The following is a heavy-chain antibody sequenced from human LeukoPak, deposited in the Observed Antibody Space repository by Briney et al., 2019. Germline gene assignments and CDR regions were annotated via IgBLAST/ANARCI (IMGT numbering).Heavy chain of an antibody. Sequence: GGSLRLSCAASGFTFNSYSMNGVRQAPGKGLEWVSSITSSNSNIYYADSVKGRFTISRDNAKTSLYLQMNSLRAEDTAVYYCARDLGYCSSTTCYAGRFDPWGQGTLVTVSS. D-gene: IGHD2-2*01. CDR3: ARDLGYCSSTTCYAGRFDP. CDR1: GFTFNSYS. CDR2: ITSSNSNI. V-gene: IGHV3-21*01. J-gene: IGHJ5*02.